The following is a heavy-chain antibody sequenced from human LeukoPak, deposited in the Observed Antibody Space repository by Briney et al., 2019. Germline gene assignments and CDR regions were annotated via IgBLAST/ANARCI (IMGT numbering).Heavy chain of an antibody. J-gene: IGHJ4*02. CDR2: IIPIFGTA. Sequence: ASVKVSCKASGGTFSSYAISWVRQAPGQGLEWMGGIIPIFGTANYAQKFQGRVTITADKSTSTAYMELSSLSSEDTAVYYCARDSTYYYDSSGYHSLDYWGQGTLVTVSS. V-gene: IGHV1-69*06. CDR3: ARDSTYYYDSSGYHSLDY. CDR1: GGTFSSYA. D-gene: IGHD3-22*01.